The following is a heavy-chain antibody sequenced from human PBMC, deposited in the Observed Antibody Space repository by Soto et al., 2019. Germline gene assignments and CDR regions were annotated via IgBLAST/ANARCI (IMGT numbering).Heavy chain of an antibody. Sequence: PRAKVKVSCKASGYTFINYGISWVRQAPGQGLEWMGGIIPIFGTANYAQKFQGRVTITADESTSTAYMELSSLRSEDTAVYYCARVGVSMVRGVITPYYYYGMDVWGQGTTVTVSS. D-gene: IGHD3-10*01. CDR3: ARVGVSMVRGVITPYYYYGMDV. V-gene: IGHV1-69*13. CDR2: IIPIFGTA. CDR1: GYTFINYG. J-gene: IGHJ6*02.